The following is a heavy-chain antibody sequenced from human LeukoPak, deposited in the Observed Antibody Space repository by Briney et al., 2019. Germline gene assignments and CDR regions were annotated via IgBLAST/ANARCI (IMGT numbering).Heavy chain of an antibody. CDR3: ARVPHYYDSSGYYVNAFDI. J-gene: IGHJ3*02. CDR1: GGSLSSSSYY. CDR2: IYYSRST. Sequence: SETLSLTCTVSGGSLSSSSYYWGWLRQPPGKGLEGVGSIYYSRSTYYNPSLKSRVTISVDTSKNQFSLKLSSVTAADTAVYYCARVPHYYDSSGYYVNAFDIWGQGTMVTVSS. V-gene: IGHV4-39*07. D-gene: IGHD3-22*01.